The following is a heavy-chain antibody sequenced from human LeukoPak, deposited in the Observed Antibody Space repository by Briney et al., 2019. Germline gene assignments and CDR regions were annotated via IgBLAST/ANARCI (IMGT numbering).Heavy chain of an antibody. Sequence: QPGRSLRLSCAASGFTFDDYAMHWVRQAPGKGLEWVSGISWNSGSIGYADSVKGRFTISRDNAKNSLYLQMNSLRAEDTALYYCAKDWAPYYYDSSGYYGYYYGMDVWGQGTTVTVSS. V-gene: IGHV3-9*01. CDR2: ISWNSGSI. D-gene: IGHD3-22*01. J-gene: IGHJ6*02. CDR3: AKDWAPYYYDSSGYYGYYYGMDV. CDR1: GFTFDDYA.